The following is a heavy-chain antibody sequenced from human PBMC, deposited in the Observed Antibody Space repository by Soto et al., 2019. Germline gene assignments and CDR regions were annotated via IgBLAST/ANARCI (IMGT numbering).Heavy chain of an antibody. CDR1: GGSFGTSY. CDR2: INHNGDS. J-gene: IGHJ3*02. V-gene: IGHV4-34*01. CDR3: ARVTRFPDAFYI. Sequence: QVHLQQWGAGLLKPSETLSLTCGVYGGSFGTSYWAWIRQSPEKGLEWIGEINHNGDSNYNTSLKMRVTISLDMSENQFSLKLTPVAAADTAVYYCARVTRFPDAFYIWGQGTPVIVSS.